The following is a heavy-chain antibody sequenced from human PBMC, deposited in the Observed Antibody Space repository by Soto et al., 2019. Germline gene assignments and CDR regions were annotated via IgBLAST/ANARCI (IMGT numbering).Heavy chain of an antibody. CDR1: GYTFTSYD. D-gene: IGHD3-22*01. CDR2: MNANSGNT. CDR3: ARVYDSSGTPGY. V-gene: IGHV1-8*01. Sequence: ASVKVSCKASGYTFTSYDINWVRQATGQGLEWMGWMNANSGNTGYAQKFQGRVTMTRNTSISTAYMELSSLRSEDTAVYYCARVYDSSGTPGYWGQGTLVTVSS. J-gene: IGHJ4*02.